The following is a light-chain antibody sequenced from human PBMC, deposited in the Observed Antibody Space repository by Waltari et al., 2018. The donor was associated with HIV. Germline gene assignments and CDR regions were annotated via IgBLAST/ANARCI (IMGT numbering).Light chain of an antibody. CDR2: HDS. CDR1: KLGDKY. Sequence: SYELTQPPSVSVSPGQTASITCSGDKLGDKYACWYHQKPGQSPVLVIYHDSKRPSGIPERSACSNPVNPATLTISGTQAMDEADYYCQAWDSNTWVFGGGTKLTVL. J-gene: IGLJ3*02. CDR3: QAWDSNTWV. V-gene: IGLV3-1*01.